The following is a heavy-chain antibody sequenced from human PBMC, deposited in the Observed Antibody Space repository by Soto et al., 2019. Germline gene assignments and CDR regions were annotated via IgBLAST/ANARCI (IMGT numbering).Heavy chain of an antibody. Sequence: SLKVSCNSSGCTFSSYAISGVRRTPGRGREWIGGIIPIFGTANYAQKFQGRVTITADESTSTAYMELSSLRSEDTAVYYCARANITMIVVAAGYYYYGMDVWGQGTTVTVSS. J-gene: IGHJ6*02. D-gene: IGHD3-22*01. CDR3: ARANITMIVVAAGYYYYGMDV. CDR1: GCTFSSYA. CDR2: IIPIFGTA. V-gene: IGHV1-69*13.